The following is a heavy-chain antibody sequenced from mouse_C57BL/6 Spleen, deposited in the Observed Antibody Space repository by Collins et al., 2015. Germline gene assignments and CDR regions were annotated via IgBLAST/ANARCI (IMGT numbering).Heavy chain of an antibody. Sequence: GKPGASVKISCKTSGYAFNNFWMNWVKQRPGKGLEWIGQIYPGDGDTNYSGNFEGKATLTADKSSSTVYMQLNSLTSEDSAVYFCARGGYWGQGTTLTVSS. CDR3: ARGGY. V-gene: IGHV1-80*01. CDR2: IYPGDGDT. CDR1: GYAFNNFW. J-gene: IGHJ2*01.